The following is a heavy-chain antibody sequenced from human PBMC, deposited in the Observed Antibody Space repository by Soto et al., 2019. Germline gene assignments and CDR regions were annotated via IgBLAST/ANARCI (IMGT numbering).Heavy chain of an antibody. Sequence: ASVKVSCKASGYTFTSYGISWVRQAPGQKLEWMGWISAYNGNTNYAQKLQGRVTMTTDTSTSTAYMELRSLRSDDTSVYYCARDVAAGPRGDSFDIWGQGTMVTVSS. CDR1: GYTFTSYG. CDR2: ISAYNGNT. CDR3: ARDVAAGPRGDSFDI. V-gene: IGHV1-18*01. J-gene: IGHJ3*02. D-gene: IGHD6-6*01.